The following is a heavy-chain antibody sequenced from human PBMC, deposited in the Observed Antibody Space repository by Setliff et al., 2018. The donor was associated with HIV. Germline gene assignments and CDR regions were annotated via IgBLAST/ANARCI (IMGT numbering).Heavy chain of an antibody. D-gene: IGHD1-1*01. CDR1: GGSISSHY. Sequence: KLPETLSLTCTVSGGSISSHYWSWIRQPPGKGLEWIGSIYYSGSTNYNPSLKSRVTMSLDPSKNQFSLNLNSVTAADTAVYYCSNWNTTVDADSWGQGTLVTVSS. J-gene: IGHJ4*02. CDR3: SNWNTTVDADS. V-gene: IGHV4-59*11. CDR2: IYYSGST.